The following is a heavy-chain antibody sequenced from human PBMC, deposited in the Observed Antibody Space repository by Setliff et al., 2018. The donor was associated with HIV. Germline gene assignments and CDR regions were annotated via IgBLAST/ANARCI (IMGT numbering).Heavy chain of an antibody. D-gene: IGHD6-13*01. J-gene: IGHJ3*02. CDR3: ASHAPYTSSWNAAAFDI. Sequence: SETLSLTCAVSGHSISSGYFWGWIRQPPGKGLEWFGSIYYSGSTYYNPSLKSRVTISVVTSKKQFSLKLSSVTPADTAVYYCASHAPYTSSWNAAAFDIWGQGTMVTVSS. CDR1: GHSISSGYF. CDR2: IYYSGST. V-gene: IGHV4-38-2*01.